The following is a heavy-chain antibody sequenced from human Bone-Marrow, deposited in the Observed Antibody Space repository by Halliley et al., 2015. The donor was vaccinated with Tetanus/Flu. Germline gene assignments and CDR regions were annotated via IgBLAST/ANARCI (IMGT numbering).Heavy chain of an antibody. J-gene: IGHJ5*02. CDR3: ARHPLNTFRGVAWFDP. CDR1: GGSISGYY. Sequence: LRLSCTVFGGSISGYYYSWIRQPPGKGLEWIGYIYYSGSTNYNPSLKSRVTISLDTSKNQFSLKLSPVTAADTAVYYCARHPLNTFRGVAWFDPWGQGTLVTVSS. D-gene: IGHD3-10*01. CDR2: IYYSGST. V-gene: IGHV4-59*08.